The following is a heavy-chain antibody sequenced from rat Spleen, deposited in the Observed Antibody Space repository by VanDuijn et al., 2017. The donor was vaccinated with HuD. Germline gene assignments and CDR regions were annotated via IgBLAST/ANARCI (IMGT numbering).Heavy chain of an antibody. J-gene: IGHJ2*01. V-gene: IGHV5-31*01. Sequence: EVQLVESGGGPVQPGRSLKLSCVASGFTFNNYWMTWIRQAPGKGLEWIASITKTGDYTYYSDSVKGRFTISRDNAKSTLYLQMNSLRSDDTATYYCTNNWEAYYWGQGVMVTVSS. D-gene: IGHD5-1*01. CDR1: GFTFNNYW. CDR2: ITKTGDYT. CDR3: TNNWEAYY.